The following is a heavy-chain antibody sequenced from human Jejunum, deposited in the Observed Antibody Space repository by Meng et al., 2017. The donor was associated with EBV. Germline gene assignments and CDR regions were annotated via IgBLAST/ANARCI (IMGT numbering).Heavy chain of an antibody. CDR2: IYHSGST. CDR1: SGSIFSSNW. V-gene: IGHV4-4*02. J-gene: IGHJ4*02. D-gene: IGHD2-21*01. Sequence: QMQLKESGPGLVKPSGTLSLTCAVSSGSIFSSNWWTWVRQPPGKGLEWIGEIYHSGSTNYNPSLKSRITMSLDKSKNQFSLKLRSVTAADTAVYYCASIHPSIDSWGSGTLVTVSS. CDR3: ASIHPSIDS.